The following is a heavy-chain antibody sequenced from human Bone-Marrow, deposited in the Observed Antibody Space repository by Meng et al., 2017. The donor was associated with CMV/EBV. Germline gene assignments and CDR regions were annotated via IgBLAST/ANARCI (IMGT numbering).Heavy chain of an antibody. CDR3: ARQGGNSGAFDV. D-gene: IGHD4-23*01. V-gene: IGHV3-30*01. J-gene: IGHJ3*01. Sequence: GESLKISCAASGFTFSSYAMHWVRQAPGKGLDWVAVISYDGSNKYYADSVKGRFTISRDNSKNTLYLQMNSLRAEDTAVYYCARQGGNSGAFDVRGQGTLVTVSS. CDR2: ISYDGSNK. CDR1: GFTFSSYA.